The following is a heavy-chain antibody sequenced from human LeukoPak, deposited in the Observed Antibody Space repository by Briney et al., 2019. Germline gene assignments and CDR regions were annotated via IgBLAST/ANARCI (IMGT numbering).Heavy chain of an antibody. CDR1: GGSISSRGYY. J-gene: IGHJ3*01. D-gene: IGHD3-22*01. CDR2: IYYSGST. Sequence: SETLSLTCTVSGGSISSRGYYWGWIRQPPGRGLEWIGTIYYSGSTYYNPSLKSRVTISVDTSNNQFSLKLTSVTAADTAVYYCARDEYDSGGYWYGDAFDLWGQGTVVTVSS. CDR3: ARDEYDSGGYWYGDAFDL. V-gene: IGHV4-39*07.